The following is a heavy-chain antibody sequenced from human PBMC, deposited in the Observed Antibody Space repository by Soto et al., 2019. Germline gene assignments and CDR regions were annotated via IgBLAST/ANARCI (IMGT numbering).Heavy chain of an antibody. D-gene: IGHD3-16*01. V-gene: IGHV2-5*02. CDR3: AHKGGGDRILDY. J-gene: IGHJ4*02. CDR1: GFSLSTRGVG. CDR2: IYWDGFK. Sequence: QITLKESGPPLVKPTQTLTLTCTFSGFSLSTRGVGVGWIRQPPGKALEWLALIYWDGFKHYSPSLESRLTIREDTAKNQVVPTMTNMDPGDTATYYGAHKGGGDRILDYWGQGTLVTVSS.